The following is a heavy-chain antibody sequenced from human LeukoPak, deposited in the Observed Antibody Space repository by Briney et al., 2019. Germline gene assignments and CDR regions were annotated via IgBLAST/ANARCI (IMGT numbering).Heavy chain of an antibody. J-gene: IGHJ4*02. V-gene: IGHV1-2*06. CDR3: ARGTVTNSY. Sequence: ASVKVSCKASGYTFTGYYIHWVRQAPGQGLEWMGRINPDTGGTDYAQKFQGRVTMTRNTSISTAYMELSSLRSEDTAVYYCARGTVTNSYWGQGTLVTVSS. CDR1: GYTFTGYY. CDR2: INPDTGGT. D-gene: IGHD4-11*01.